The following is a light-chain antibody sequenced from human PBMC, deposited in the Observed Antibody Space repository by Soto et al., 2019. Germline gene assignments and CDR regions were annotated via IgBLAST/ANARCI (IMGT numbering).Light chain of an antibody. CDR3: CSYAGSYTLYV. CDR2: DVS. Sequence: QSVLTQPRSVSGSPGQSVTISCAGTSSDVGRYNYVSWYQQHPGKAPKLMIYDVSKRPSGVPDRFSGSKSGNTASLTISGLQAEDEADYYCCSYAGSYTLYVFGTGTKVTV. J-gene: IGLJ1*01. CDR1: SSDVGRYNY. V-gene: IGLV2-11*02.